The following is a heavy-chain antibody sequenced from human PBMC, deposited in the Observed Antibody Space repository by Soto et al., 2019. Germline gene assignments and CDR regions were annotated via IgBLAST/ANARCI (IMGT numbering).Heavy chain of an antibody. CDR1: GYTFSNYG. J-gene: IGHJ5*02. CDR3: ARVVPGAEAWFGP. Sequence: QVQLVQSGGEVKRPGASVKVSCKTSGYTFSNYGITWVRQAPGQPLEWLGWISLYSDGTNYAQKFQGRVSMTTDTATTTADMELRSVRSDATAVYYCARVVPGAEAWFGPWGQGTLVTVSS. D-gene: IGHD2-2*01. V-gene: IGHV1-18*01. CDR2: ISLYSDGT.